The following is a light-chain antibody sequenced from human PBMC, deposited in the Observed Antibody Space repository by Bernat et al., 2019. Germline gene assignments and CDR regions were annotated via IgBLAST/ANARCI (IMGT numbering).Light chain of an antibody. Sequence: EIVLTQSPGTLSLSPGERVTLSCRATQSVSSSYLAWYQQKPGQAPRLLIYGASSRATGIPDRFSGSGSGTDFTLTISRLEPDVFAVYYCQQYGSSPPWTFGQVTQVEIK. CDR1: QSVSSSY. V-gene: IGKV3-20*01. J-gene: IGKJ1*01. CDR2: GAS. CDR3: QQYGSSPPWT.